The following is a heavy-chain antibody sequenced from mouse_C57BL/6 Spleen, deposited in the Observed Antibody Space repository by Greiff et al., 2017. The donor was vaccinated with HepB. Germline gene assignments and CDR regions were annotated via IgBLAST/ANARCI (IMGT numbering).Heavy chain of an antibody. V-gene: IGHV3-6*01. D-gene: IGHD1-1*01. Sequence: EVQLQESGPGLVKPSQSLSLTCSVTGYSITSGYYWNWIRQFPGNKLEWMGYISYDGSNNYNPSLKNRISITRDTSKNQFFLKLNSVTTEDTATYYCARSGTVVAPLAYWGQGTLVTVSA. CDR1: GYSITSGYY. CDR3: ARSGTVVAPLAY. CDR2: ISYDGSN. J-gene: IGHJ3*01.